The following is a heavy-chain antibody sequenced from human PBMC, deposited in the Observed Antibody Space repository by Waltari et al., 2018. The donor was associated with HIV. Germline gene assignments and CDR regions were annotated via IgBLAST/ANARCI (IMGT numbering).Heavy chain of an antibody. D-gene: IGHD3-3*01. J-gene: IGHJ4*02. CDR3: ARDGGDFWSGYYWGGTDY. V-gene: IGHV1-3*01. CDR2: INAGNGNT. Sequence: QVQLVQSGAEVKKPGASVKVSCKASGYTFTSYAMHWVRQAPGQRREWMGWINAGNGNTKYSQKFQGRVTITRDTSASTAYMELSSLRSEDTAVYYCARDGGDFWSGYYWGGTDYWGQGTLVTVSS. CDR1: GYTFTSYA.